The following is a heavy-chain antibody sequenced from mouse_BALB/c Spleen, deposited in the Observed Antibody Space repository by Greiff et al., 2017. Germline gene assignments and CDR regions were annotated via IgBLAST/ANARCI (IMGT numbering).Heavy chain of an antibody. CDR1: GFTFSSFG. V-gene: IGHV5-17*02. CDR2: ISSGSSTI. CDR3: ARGVTTVVATRAMDY. Sequence: DVKLVESGGGLVQPGGSRKLSCAASGFTFSSFGMHWVRQAPEKGLEWVAYISSGSSTIYYADTVKGRFTISRDNPKNTLFLQMTSLRSEDTAMYYCARGVTTVVATRAMDYWGQGTSVTVSS. D-gene: IGHD1-1*01. J-gene: IGHJ4*01.